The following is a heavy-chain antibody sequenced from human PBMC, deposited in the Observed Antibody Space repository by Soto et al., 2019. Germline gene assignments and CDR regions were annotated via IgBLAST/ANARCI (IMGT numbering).Heavy chain of an antibody. Sequence: QVQLVQSGAEVKKPGSSVKVSCKASRGTFSSYTISWVRQAPGQGLEWMGRIIPILGIANYAQKFQGRVTITADKSTSTAYMELSSLRSEDTAVYYCARDNASTWGYYYYYGMDVWGQGTTVTVSS. J-gene: IGHJ6*02. CDR1: RGTFSSYT. D-gene: IGHD7-27*01. V-gene: IGHV1-69*08. CDR3: ARDNASTWGYYYYYGMDV. CDR2: IIPILGIA.